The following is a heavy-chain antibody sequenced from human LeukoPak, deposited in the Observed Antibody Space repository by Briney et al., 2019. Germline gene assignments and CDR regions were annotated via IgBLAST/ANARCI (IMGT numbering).Heavy chain of an antibody. V-gene: IGHV5-51*01. CDR1: GYSFTSYW. Sequence: GASLKISCKGSGYSFTSYWIGWVRQMPGKGLEWMGIIYPGDSDTRYSPSFQGQVTISADKSISTAYLQWSSLKASDTAMYYCARAGAGDRPYHYYGMDVWGQGTTVTVSS. CDR3: ARAGAGDRPYHYYGMDV. CDR2: IYPGDSDT. J-gene: IGHJ6*02. D-gene: IGHD7-27*01.